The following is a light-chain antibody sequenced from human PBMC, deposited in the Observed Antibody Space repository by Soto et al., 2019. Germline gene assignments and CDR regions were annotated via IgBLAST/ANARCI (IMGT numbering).Light chain of an antibody. V-gene: IGKV1-39*01. J-gene: IGKJ1*01. CDR3: QQSYRFPKT. Sequence: DVQMTQSPSSLSASVGDSLTLTCRASQTVTSYLNWYQQKPGKAPKLLIYAASTLQSGVPSRFSGGGSGTEFTLTIISLQPEDFATYYCQQSYRFPKTFGRGTKV. CDR1: QTVTSY. CDR2: AAS.